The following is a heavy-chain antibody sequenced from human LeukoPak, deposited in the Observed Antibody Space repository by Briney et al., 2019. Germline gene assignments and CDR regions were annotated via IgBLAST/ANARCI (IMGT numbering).Heavy chain of an antibody. CDR2: IIPIFGTA. Sequence: SVKVSCKASGGTFSSYAISWVRQAPGQGLEWMGGIIPIFGTANYAQKFQGRVTITADESTSTAYMELSSLRSEDTAVYYCASPLLERGYSGYEGPNRADAFDIWGQGTMVTVSS. D-gene: IGHD5-12*01. CDR1: GGTFSSYA. CDR3: ASPLLERGYSGYEGPNRADAFDI. J-gene: IGHJ3*02. V-gene: IGHV1-69*13.